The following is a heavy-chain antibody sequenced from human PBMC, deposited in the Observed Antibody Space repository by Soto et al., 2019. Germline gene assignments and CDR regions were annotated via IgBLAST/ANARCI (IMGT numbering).Heavy chain of an antibody. Sequence: SETLSLTCTVSGGSISSYYWSWIRQPPGKGLEWIGYIYYNGSTNYNPSLKSRVTISVDTSKNQFSLKLSSVTAADTAVYYCARGYYDILTGYYGTFDYWGQGTLVTVSS. V-gene: IGHV4-59*01. J-gene: IGHJ4*02. D-gene: IGHD3-9*01. CDR2: IYYNGST. CDR3: ARGYYDILTGYYGTFDY. CDR1: GGSISSYY.